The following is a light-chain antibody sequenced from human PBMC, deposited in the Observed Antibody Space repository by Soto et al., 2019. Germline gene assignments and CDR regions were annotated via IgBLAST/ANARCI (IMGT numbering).Light chain of an antibody. Sequence: QSVLTQPPSVSAAPGQKVTISCSGSSSNIGNNYVSWYQQLPGTAPKLLIYENNKRPSGIPDRFSGSKSGTSATLGITGLQTGDEADYYCGTWDSSLSAYVFGTGTRSP. CDR1: SSNIGNNY. CDR2: ENN. V-gene: IGLV1-51*02. CDR3: GTWDSSLSAYV. J-gene: IGLJ1*01.